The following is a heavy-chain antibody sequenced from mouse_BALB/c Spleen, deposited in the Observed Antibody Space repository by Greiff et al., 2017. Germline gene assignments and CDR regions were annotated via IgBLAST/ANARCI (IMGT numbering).Heavy chain of an antibody. CDR3: ARYGTWFAY. CDR2: INPSTGYT. CDR1: GYTFTSYW. D-gene: IGHD1-1*01. J-gene: IGHJ3*01. V-gene: IGHV1-7*01. Sequence: VMLVESGAELAKPGASVKMSCKASGYTFTSYWMHWVKQRPGQGLEWIGYINPSTGYTEYNQKFKDKATLTADKSSSTAYMQLSSLTSEDSAVYYCARYGTWFAYWGQGTLVTVSA.